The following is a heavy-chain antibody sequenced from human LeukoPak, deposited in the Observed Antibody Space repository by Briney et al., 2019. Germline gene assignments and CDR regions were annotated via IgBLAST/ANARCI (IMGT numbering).Heavy chain of an antibody. J-gene: IGHJ4*02. Sequence: GGSLRLSCAASGFTSSSYAMSWVRQAPGKGLEWVSAISGSGGSTYYADSVKGRFTISRDNSKNTLYLQMNSLRAEDTAVYYCAKDLSGWFYFDYWGQGTLVTVSS. V-gene: IGHV3-23*01. CDR2: ISGSGGST. CDR1: GFTSSSYA. D-gene: IGHD6-19*01. CDR3: AKDLSGWFYFDY.